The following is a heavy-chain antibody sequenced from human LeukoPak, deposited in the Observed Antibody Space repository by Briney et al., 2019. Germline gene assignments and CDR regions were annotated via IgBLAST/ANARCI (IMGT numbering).Heavy chain of an antibody. CDR3: ARGPRDYDESIRYNWFDP. Sequence: ASVKVSCKASGYTFTSYYMHWVRQAPGQGLEWMGIINPSGGSTSYAQKFQGRVTMTRDTSISTAYMELSSLTSDDTAVYYCARGPRDYDESIRYNWFDPWGQGTPVTVSS. J-gene: IGHJ5*02. D-gene: IGHD4-17*01. CDR1: GYTFTSYY. V-gene: IGHV1-46*01. CDR2: INPSGGST.